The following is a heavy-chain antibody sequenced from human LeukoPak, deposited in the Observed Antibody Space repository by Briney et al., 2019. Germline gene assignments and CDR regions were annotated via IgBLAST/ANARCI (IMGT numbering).Heavy chain of an antibody. V-gene: IGHV4-34*01. D-gene: IGHD5-18*01. Sequence: SETLSLTCAVYGGSFSGYYWSWIHQPPGKGLEWIGEINHSGSTNYNPSLKSRVTISVDTSKNQFSLKLSSVTAADTAVYYCARLRGYRRYFDYWGQGTLVTVSS. J-gene: IGHJ4*02. CDR3: ARLRGYRRYFDY. CDR1: GGSFSGYY. CDR2: INHSGST.